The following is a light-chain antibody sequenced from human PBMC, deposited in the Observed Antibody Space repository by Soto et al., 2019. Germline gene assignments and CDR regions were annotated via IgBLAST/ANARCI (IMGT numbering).Light chain of an antibody. V-gene: IGKV3-20*01. Sequence: EILLTQSPGTLSLSPGEKATLSCRASQSVGNNYLAWYQQRPGQAPRLLISGASTRATGIADRFSGSGSGTHFTRTNSRVELEDSAMFYCQQFGTSPYTFGQGTKLEIK. CDR3: QQFGTSPYT. CDR2: GAS. J-gene: IGKJ2*01. CDR1: QSVGNNY.